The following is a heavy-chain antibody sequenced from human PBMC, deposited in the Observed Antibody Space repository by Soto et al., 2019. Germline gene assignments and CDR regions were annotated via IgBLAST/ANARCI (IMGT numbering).Heavy chain of an antibody. J-gene: IGHJ4*02. Sequence: GSLRLSCATSGFPFSDYYMSWIRQAPGKGLEWLSHISPKSTYRNCADSVKGRFTISRDNTKSSLFLQMNSLGVEDTAVYYCTRGGGGGLFEHWGQGVLVTVSS. D-gene: IGHD2-21*01. CDR3: TRGGGGGLFEH. CDR1: GFPFSDYY. V-gene: IGHV3-11*06. CDR2: ISPKSTYR.